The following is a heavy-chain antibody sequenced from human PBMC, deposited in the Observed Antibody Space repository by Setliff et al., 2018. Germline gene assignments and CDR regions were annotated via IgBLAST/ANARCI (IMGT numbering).Heavy chain of an antibody. D-gene: IGHD2-8*01. Sequence: SETLSLTCSVSGGSISSYHWSWIRQPPGKGLEWIGSTYSSGSTNYNPSLKSRVTISVDTSKNQFSLKLSAVTAADTAVYFCAREDGPNYYYYYMDIWGKGTTVTV. V-gene: IGHV4-4*08. J-gene: IGHJ6*03. CDR1: GGSISSYH. CDR3: AREDGPNYYYYYMDI. CDR2: TYSSGST.